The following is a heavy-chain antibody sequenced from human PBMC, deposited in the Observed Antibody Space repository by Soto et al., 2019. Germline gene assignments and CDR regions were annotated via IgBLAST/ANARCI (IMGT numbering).Heavy chain of an antibody. Sequence: SETLSLTCTVTGGSISSCGYYWSWIRQHPGKGLEWIGYIYHSGSTYYNPSLKSRVTISVDRSKNQFSLKLSSVTAADTAVYYCARAHYGDYGYGMDVWGQGTTVTVSS. CDR1: GGSISSCGYY. D-gene: IGHD4-17*01. V-gene: IGHV4-30-2*01. CDR3: ARAHYGDYGYGMDV. J-gene: IGHJ6*02. CDR2: IYHSGST.